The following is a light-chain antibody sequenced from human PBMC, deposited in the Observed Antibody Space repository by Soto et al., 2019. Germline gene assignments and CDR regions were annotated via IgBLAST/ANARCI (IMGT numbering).Light chain of an antibody. Sequence: EIVLTQSAGTLSLSPGERATLSCRASQSVTSNFLAWYQQKPGQAPRLLIYGASTRAAGVPDRFSGSGSGTDFTLTITRLEPEDFAVYYCQQYGRSPLMYTFGQGTKLGVK. CDR3: QQYGRSPLMYT. J-gene: IGKJ2*01. CDR1: QSVTSNF. CDR2: GAS. V-gene: IGKV3-20*01.